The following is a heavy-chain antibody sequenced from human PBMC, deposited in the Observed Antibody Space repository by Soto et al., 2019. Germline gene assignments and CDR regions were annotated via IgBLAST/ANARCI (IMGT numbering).Heavy chain of an antibody. CDR1: GYTFTSYY. CDR2: INPSGGST. J-gene: IGHJ4*02. CDR3: ARGTARGIAAAGTGPRFDY. D-gene: IGHD6-13*01. V-gene: IGHV1-46*03. Sequence: GASVKVSCKASGYTFTSYYMHWVRQAPGQGLEWMGIINPSGGSTSYAQKFQGRVTMTRDTSTSTVYMELSSLRSEDTAVYYCARGTARGIAAAGTGPRFDYWAQGTLVTVSS.